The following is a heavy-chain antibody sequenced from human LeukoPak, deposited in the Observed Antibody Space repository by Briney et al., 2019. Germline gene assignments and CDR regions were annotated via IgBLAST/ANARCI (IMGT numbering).Heavy chain of an antibody. CDR3: ARDRTGPLSYYYGIDP. CDR1: GGSFSGYY. J-gene: IGHJ5*02. V-gene: IGHV4-34*01. CDR2: INHSGGT. D-gene: IGHD3-10*01. Sequence: SETLSLTCAVYGGSFSGYYWSWIRQPPGKGLEWIGEINHSGGTNYNPSLKSRVTISEDTSKNQFSLKLSSVTATDTAVYYCARDRTGPLSYYYGIDPWGQGTLVTVSS.